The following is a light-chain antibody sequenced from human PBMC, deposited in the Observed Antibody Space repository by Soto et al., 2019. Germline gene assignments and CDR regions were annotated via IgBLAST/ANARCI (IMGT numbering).Light chain of an antibody. J-gene: IGLJ1*01. V-gene: IGLV2-23*02. CDR2: EVS. CDR1: SSDVGSYNL. CDR3: CSYGGSFYV. Sequence: QSALTQPASVSGSPGQSITISCTGTSSDVGSYNLVSWYQQHPGKAPKLMIYEVSKRPSGVSNRFSGSKSGNTASLTISGLQAEDEADYYCCSYGGSFYVVGTGTKVTVL.